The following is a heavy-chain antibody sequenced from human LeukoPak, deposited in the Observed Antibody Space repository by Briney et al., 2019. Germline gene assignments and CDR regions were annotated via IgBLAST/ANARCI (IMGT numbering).Heavy chain of an antibody. CDR2: IYPGDSDT. J-gene: IGHJ4*02. CDR3: VRQTGPYAAHDS. D-gene: IGHD6-25*01. CDR1: GHSFTTYW. Sequence: GESLKISCKASGHSFTTYWIGWVRQMPGKGLEWMGIIYPGDSDTRYSPSFQGQVTISVDKSISTAYLQWSTLKASDTATYYCVRQTGPYAAHDSWGQGTLVTVSS. V-gene: IGHV5-51*01.